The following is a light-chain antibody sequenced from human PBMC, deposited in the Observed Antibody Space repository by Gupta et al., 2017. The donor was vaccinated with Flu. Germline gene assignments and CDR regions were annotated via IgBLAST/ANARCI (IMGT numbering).Light chain of an antibody. J-gene: IGLJ2*01. Sequence: QSVLTQPPSVSAAPGQRVTISCSGSNSNLGNTFVSWYQQFPGKAPKLLIYEDDKRPSGIPDRFSNSRSASSATLAIADLQTGDEADYYCGSWDITLSAAVFGGGTKLTVL. V-gene: IGLV1-51*01. CDR1: NSNLGNTF. CDR3: GSWDITLSAAV. CDR2: EDD.